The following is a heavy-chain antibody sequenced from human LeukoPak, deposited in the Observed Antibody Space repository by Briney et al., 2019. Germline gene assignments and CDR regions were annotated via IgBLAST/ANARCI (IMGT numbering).Heavy chain of an antibody. Sequence: GGSLRLSCAASGFTFSSYEMNRVRQAPGKGLEWVSYISSSGSTIYYADSVKGRFTISRDNAKNSLYLQMNSLRAEDTAVYYCARSPDYYDSSEDYWGQGTLVTVSS. CDR3: ARSPDYYDSSEDY. V-gene: IGHV3-48*03. D-gene: IGHD3-22*01. CDR1: GFTFSSYE. J-gene: IGHJ4*02. CDR2: ISSSGSTI.